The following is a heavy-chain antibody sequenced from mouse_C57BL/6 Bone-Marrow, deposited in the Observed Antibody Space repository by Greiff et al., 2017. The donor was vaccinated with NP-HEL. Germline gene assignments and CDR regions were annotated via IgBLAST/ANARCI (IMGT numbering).Heavy chain of an antibody. V-gene: IGHV1-9*01. J-gene: IGHJ2*01. CDR2: ILPGSGST. D-gene: IGHD2-3*01. CDR3: ARWGGYYVDWSFDY. CDR1: GYTFTGYW. Sequence: VHLVESGAELMKPGASVKLSCKATGYTFTGYWIEWVKQRPGHGLEWIGEILPGSGSTNYNEKFTGKATFTADTSSNTAYMQLSSLTTEDSAIYDCARWGGYYVDWSFDYWGQGTTLTVSS.